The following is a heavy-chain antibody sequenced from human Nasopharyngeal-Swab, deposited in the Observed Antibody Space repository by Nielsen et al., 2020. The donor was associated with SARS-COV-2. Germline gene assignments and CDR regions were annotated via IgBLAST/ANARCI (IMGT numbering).Heavy chain of an antibody. CDR2: VSPCNGDT. D-gene: IGHD3-3*01. J-gene: IGHJ4*02. V-gene: IGHV1-18*01. CDR3: AREGSFLGYFDY. Sequence: WVRQAPGQGLGWMGWVSPCNGDTNYAQDFQGRLTMTTDTSTNTAYMELRSLRSDDTAVYYCAREGSFLGYFDYWGQGTLVTVSS.